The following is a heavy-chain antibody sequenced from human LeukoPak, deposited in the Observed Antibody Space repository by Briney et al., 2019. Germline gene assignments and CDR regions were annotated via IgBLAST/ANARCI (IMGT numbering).Heavy chain of an antibody. CDR3: ATETNGRHYDY. Sequence: PGGSVRLSCTASGLTFSTSGFNWVRQAPGKGLEWVASIGPTGSDRYHADSIKGRFTISRDNANTFLYLQMNSLRAEDTAVYYCATETNGRHYDYWGQGTLLTVSS. V-gene: IGHV3-21*06. J-gene: IGHJ4*02. CDR1: GLTFSTSG. D-gene: IGHD1-14*01. CDR2: IGPTGSDR.